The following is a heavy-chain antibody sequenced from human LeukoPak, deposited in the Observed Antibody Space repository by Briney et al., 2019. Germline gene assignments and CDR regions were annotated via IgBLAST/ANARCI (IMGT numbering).Heavy chain of an antibody. CDR3: ARAGGSYDFWSGSPFDY. V-gene: IGHV4-61*02. CDR1: GDFITSDTYS. CDR2: IYTTGTT. D-gene: IGHD3-3*01. Sequence: SQTLSLTCTLSGDFITSDTYSWSWIRQPAGMQLEWIGRIYTTGTTNYNPSLRSRVTMSIDTSKNQFSLKLNSVTAADTAVYYCARAGGSYDFWSGSPFDYWGQGTLVTVSS. J-gene: IGHJ4*02.